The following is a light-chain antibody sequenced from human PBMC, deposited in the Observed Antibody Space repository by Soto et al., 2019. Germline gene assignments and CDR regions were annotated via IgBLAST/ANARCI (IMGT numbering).Light chain of an antibody. Sequence: EIVMTQSPCTLSLSPGERATLSCRASQSVSSYLAWYQQKPGQAPRLLISDASDRATGIPDRFSGSGSGTDFTLTISRLAPEDFAVYYCQQYEDSPVTFAQGTKVAIK. CDR1: QSVSSY. CDR2: DAS. CDR3: QQYEDSPVT. V-gene: IGKV3-20*01. J-gene: IGKJ1*01.